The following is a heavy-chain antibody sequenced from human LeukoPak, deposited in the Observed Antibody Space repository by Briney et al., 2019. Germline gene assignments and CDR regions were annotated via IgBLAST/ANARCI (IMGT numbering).Heavy chain of an antibody. Sequence: GGSLRLSCTASGFTFGDFAMSWFRQAPGKGLERVGFIRSKTYGGTTEYAASVKGRFTISRHESESTLYLQMNSLKIEDTAVYYCSRDIYGDGDYWGQGTLVTVSS. CDR3: SRDIYGDGDY. D-gene: IGHD4-17*01. V-gene: IGHV3-49*03. CDR2: IRSKTYGGTT. CDR1: GFTFGDFA. J-gene: IGHJ4*02.